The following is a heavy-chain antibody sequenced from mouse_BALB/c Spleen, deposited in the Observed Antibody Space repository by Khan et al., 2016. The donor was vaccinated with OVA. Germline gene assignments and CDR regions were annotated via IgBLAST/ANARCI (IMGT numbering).Heavy chain of an antibody. V-gene: IGHV1-4*01. CDR3: VRDGTYYRNGGWFAY. J-gene: IGHJ3*01. Sequence: QVQLQQSGAELARPGASVKMSCKTSGYTFTSYTIPWIKLRPGQGLEWIGYINPNNGYTNFNQKFKDKATLTADKFFTTVIIAQRNLTSDDSAINNSVRDGTYYRNGGWFAYWGEGTLVTVSA. D-gene: IGHD2-14*01. CDR2: INPNNGYT. CDR1: GYTFTSYT.